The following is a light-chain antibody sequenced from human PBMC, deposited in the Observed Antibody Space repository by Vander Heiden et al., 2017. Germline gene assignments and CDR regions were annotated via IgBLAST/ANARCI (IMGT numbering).Light chain of an antibody. CDR3: CSYAGSSTLMV. Sequence: QSALTQPPSVSGSPGQSITISCTGTSSDVGTYNLVSWYRQNPVKAPKLMIYEVSKRPSGVSNRFSGSKSGNTASLTISGLQAEDEADYYCCSYAGSSTLMVFGGGTKLTVL. CDR2: EVS. CDR1: SSDVGTYNL. J-gene: IGLJ2*01. V-gene: IGLV2-23*02.